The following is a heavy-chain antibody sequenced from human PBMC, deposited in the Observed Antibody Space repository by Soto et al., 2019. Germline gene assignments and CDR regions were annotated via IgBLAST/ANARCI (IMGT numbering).Heavy chain of an antibody. D-gene: IGHD3-22*01. CDR2: IYYRGST. Sequence: SETLSLTCTVSCGSISSYYWSWIRQPPGKGLEWIGYIYYRGSTNYNPSLKSRVTISVDTSKNQFSLKLSSVTAADTAVYYCARHSDYDSSGSTFDYWGQGTLVTVSS. CDR3: ARHSDYDSSGSTFDY. CDR1: CGSISSYY. J-gene: IGHJ4*02. V-gene: IGHV4-59*08.